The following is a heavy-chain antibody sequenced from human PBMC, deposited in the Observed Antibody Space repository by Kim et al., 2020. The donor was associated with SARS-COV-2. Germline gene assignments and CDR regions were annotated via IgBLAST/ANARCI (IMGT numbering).Heavy chain of an antibody. Sequence: GGSLRLSCAASGFTFSSYSMNWVRQAPGKGLEWVSYISSSSSTIYYADSVKGRFTISRDNAKNSLYLQMNSLRDEDTAVYYCARDEGLLWFGELSEEFDPWGQGTLVTVSS. J-gene: IGHJ5*02. V-gene: IGHV3-48*02. D-gene: IGHD3-10*01. CDR1: GFTFSSYS. CDR2: ISSSSSTI. CDR3: ARDEGLLWFGELSEEFDP.